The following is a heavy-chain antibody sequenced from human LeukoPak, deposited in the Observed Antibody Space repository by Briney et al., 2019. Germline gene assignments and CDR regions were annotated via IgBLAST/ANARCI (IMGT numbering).Heavy chain of an antibody. CDR2: ICFDGSDK. J-gene: IGHJ4*02. Sequence: GSLRLSCAASGFTFSSYGMHWVRQAPGKGLEWVAVICFDGSDKYYADSVKGRFTISRDNSKNTLSLQMNSLRAEDTAVYYCARGGTWIQLCDYWGQGTLVTVSS. V-gene: IGHV3-33*08. D-gene: IGHD5-18*01. CDR3: ARGGTWIQLCDY. CDR1: GFTFSSYG.